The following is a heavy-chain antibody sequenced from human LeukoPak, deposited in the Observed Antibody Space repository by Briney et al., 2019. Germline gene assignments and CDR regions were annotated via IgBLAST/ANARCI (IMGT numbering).Heavy chain of an antibody. CDR1: GFTFSSYA. CDR2: ISTNGGGT. J-gene: IGHJ4*02. V-gene: IGHV3-64*01. Sequence: PGGSLRLSCAASGFTFSSYAMHWVRQTPGKGLEYVSAISTNGGGTYYANSVKGRFTISRDNSKNTLYLQMGSLRAEDTAVYYCARDLSGYDPYFDYWGQGTLVTVSS. CDR3: ARDLSGYDPYFDY. D-gene: IGHD5-12*01.